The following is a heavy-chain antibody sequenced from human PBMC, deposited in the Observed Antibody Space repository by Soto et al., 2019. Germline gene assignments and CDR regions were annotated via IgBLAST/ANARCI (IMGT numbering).Heavy chain of an antibody. J-gene: IGHJ6*02. V-gene: IGHV3-23*01. CDR2: INGGGGST. CDR3: VRVRLSYNWNDFPSHYYGRDV. Sequence: PGGSLRLSCTASGFTFSTYAMNWVRQAPGKGLEWVSAINGGGGSTYYADSVKGRFTISRDNSKNTLYLQMNSLRAEDTAVYYCVRVRLSYNWNDFPSHYYGRDVWGQGTTVTVSS. CDR1: GFTFSTYA. D-gene: IGHD1-1*01.